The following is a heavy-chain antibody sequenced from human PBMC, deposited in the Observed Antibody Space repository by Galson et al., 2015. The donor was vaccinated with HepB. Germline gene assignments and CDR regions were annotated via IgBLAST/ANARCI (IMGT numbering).Heavy chain of an antibody. V-gene: IGHV3-23*01. J-gene: IGHJ4*02. CDR1: GFTFTNYA. CDR2: ISGSGGAP. D-gene: IGHD3-10*01. CDR3: AKQGGDFGAEFTIGGDS. Sequence: SLRLSCAASGFTFTNYAMSWVRQAPGKGLEWVSGISGSGGAPYYADAVKGHFTLSRESSKNTLFLHMKNLRPDDTAVYYCAKQGGDFGAEFTIGGDSWGQGTLVTVSS.